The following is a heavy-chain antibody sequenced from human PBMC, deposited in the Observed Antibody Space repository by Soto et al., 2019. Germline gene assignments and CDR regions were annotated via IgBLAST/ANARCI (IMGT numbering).Heavy chain of an antibody. D-gene: IGHD3-22*01. CDR1: GFTFSSYA. Sequence: GGSLRLSCASSGFTFSSYAMSWVRQAPGKGLEWVSAISGSGGSTYYADSVKGRFTISRDNSKNTLYLQMNSLRAEDTAVYYCAKLAARSGYLAPFDYWGQGTLVTVSS. CDR3: AKLAARSGYLAPFDY. J-gene: IGHJ4*02. V-gene: IGHV3-23*01. CDR2: ISGSGGST.